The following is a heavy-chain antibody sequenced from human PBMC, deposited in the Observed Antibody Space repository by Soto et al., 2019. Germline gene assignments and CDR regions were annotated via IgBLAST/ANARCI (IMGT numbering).Heavy chain of an antibody. CDR1: GYTFTGYY. CDR3: ARSPSYTKYYYNGMDV. Sequence: ASVKVSCKASGYTFTGYYMHWVRQAPGQGLEWMGWINPNSGGTNYAQRFQGWVTMTRDTSISTAYMELSRLRSDDTAGYYCARSPSYTKYYYNGMDVWGQGTRVTVSS. CDR2: INPNSGGT. J-gene: IGHJ6*02. D-gene: IGHD1-26*01. V-gene: IGHV1-2*04.